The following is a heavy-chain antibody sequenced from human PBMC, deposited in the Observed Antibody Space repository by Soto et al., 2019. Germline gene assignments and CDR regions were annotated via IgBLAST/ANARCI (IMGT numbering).Heavy chain of an antibody. V-gene: IGHV3-30*03. CDR2: ISDDGVSK. D-gene: IGHD3-10*01. CDR1: GFTFSNYG. CDR3: ARAYCFGSGTSYTLYY. J-gene: IGHJ4*02. Sequence: GGSLRLSCAASGFTFSNYGMHWVRQAPGKGLEWVAVISDDGVSKYYADSVQGRFTISRDNSESVVLLQMNSLRPDDTALYFCARAYCFGSGTSYTLYYWGQGTQVTVSS.